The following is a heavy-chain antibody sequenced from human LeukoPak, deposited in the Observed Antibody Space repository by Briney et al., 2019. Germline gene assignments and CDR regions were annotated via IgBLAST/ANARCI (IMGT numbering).Heavy chain of an antibody. CDR2: IRYDGSNK. CDR3: AKGGIVDTAMVYYYYGMDV. CDR1: GFTFSSYG. Sequence: AGGSLRLSCAASGFTFSSYGMHWVRQAPGKGLEWVAFIRYDGSNKYYADSVKGRFTISRDNSKNTLYLQMNSLRAEDTAVYYCAKGGIVDTAMVYYYYGMDVWGQGTTVTVSS. D-gene: IGHD5-18*01. V-gene: IGHV3-30*02. J-gene: IGHJ6*02.